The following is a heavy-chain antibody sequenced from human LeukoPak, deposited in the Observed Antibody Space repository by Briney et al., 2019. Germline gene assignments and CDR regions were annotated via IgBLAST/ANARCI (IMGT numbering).Heavy chain of an antibody. V-gene: IGHV3-11*01. J-gene: IGHJ4*02. CDR2: ISGSGNDI. CDR1: GFIFSGYY. D-gene: IGHD3/OR15-3a*01. CDR3: GTHAGRTGSDD. Sequence: PGGSLRLSCATSGFIFSGYYMSWIPQAPGKGLEWVSYISGSGNDISYADSVKGRFTISRDNAKGSLYLQMNSLRAADTAVYYCGTHAGRTGSDDWGQGTLVTVSS.